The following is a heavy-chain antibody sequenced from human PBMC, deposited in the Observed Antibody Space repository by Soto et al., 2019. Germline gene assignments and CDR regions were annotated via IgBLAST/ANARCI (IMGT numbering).Heavy chain of an antibody. V-gene: IGHV3-23*01. Sequence: PGGSLRLSCAASGFTLNSYAMNWVRQAPGKGLEWVSGISARGEKTYYADSVKGRFTISRDNSKNTVYLQMNSLRAKDTAVFYCAKALPMYYYDSSGYSDYYYDMDVWGRVTTVTVSS. CDR2: ISARGEKT. CDR1: GFTLNSYA. J-gene: IGHJ6*02. D-gene: IGHD3-22*01. CDR3: AKALPMYYYDSSGYSDYYYDMDV.